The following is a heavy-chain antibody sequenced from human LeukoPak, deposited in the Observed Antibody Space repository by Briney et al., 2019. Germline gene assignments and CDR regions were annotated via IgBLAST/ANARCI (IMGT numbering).Heavy chain of an antibody. CDR1: GFTFSSYS. V-gene: IGHV3-33*06. Sequence: GGSLRLSCAASGFTFSSYSMHWVRQAPGKGLEWVSLIWYDGSNKYYADSVKGRFTISRDNSQNTLSLQMNSLRAEDTAVYYCAKTRTGNPFDFDIWGQGTMVTVSS. J-gene: IGHJ3*02. CDR2: IWYDGSNK. D-gene: IGHD1-1*01. CDR3: AKTRTGNPFDFDI.